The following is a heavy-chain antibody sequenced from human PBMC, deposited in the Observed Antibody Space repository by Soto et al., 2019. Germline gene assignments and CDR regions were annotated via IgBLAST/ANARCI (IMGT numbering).Heavy chain of an antibody. CDR1: GFTFSSYD. Sequence: EVQLVESGGGLVQPGGSLRLSCAASGFTFSSYDMHWVRQATGKGLEWVSAIGTAGDTYYPGSVKGRFTISRENAKNSLYLQMNSLRAGDTAVYYCARDSSAYYYGSGREGGMDVWGQGTTVTVSS. CDR3: ARDSSAYYYGSGREGGMDV. D-gene: IGHD3-10*01. J-gene: IGHJ6*02. V-gene: IGHV3-13*01. CDR2: IGTAGDT.